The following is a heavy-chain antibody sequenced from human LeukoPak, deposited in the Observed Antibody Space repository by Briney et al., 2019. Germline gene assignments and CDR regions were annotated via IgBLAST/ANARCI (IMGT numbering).Heavy chain of an antibody. V-gene: IGHV3-74*01. CDR1: GFTSSSYW. D-gene: IGHD1-26*01. Sequence: GGSLRLSCAASGFTSSSYWMHWVRQAPGKGLVWVSRINSDGSSTSYADSVKGRFTISRDNAKNTLYLQMNSLRAEDTAVYYCARGFLSGSYYGLFDYWGQGTLVTVSS. CDR3: ARGFLSGSYYGLFDY. CDR2: INSDGSST. J-gene: IGHJ4*02.